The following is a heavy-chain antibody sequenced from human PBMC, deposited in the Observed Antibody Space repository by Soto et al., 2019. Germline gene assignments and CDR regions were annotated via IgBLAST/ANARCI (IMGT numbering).Heavy chain of an antibody. CDR3: ARDPWAADY. J-gene: IGHJ4*02. CDR2: IYSGGST. D-gene: IGHD3-16*01. Sequence: GGSLRLSRPASGFTVSTKYMSWVRQAPGKGLEWVSVIYSGGSTFYADSVRGRFTISRDNSKNTVNLQMNSLRAEDTAVYYCARDPWAADYWGQGTLVTVSS. V-gene: IGHV3-66*01. CDR1: GFTVSTKY.